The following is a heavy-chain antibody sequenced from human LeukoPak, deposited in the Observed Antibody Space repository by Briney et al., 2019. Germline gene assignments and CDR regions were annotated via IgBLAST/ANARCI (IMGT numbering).Heavy chain of an antibody. CDR3: AKDDRRYCSSTSCLDSFDP. Sequence: GGSLRLSCAASGFTFSSYAMSWVRQAPGKGLEWVSAISGSGGSTYYADSVKGRFTISRDDSMNTLHLQMNSLRAEDTAVYYCAKDDRRYCSSTSCLDSFDPWGQGTLVTVSS. V-gene: IGHV3-23*01. J-gene: IGHJ5*02. CDR1: GFTFSSYA. CDR2: ISGSGGST. D-gene: IGHD2-2*01.